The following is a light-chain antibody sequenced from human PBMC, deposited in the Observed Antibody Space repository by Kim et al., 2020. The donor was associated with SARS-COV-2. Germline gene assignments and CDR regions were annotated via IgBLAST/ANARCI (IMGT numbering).Light chain of an antibody. V-gene: IGLV2-14*03. J-gene: IGLJ2*01. Sequence: QSALTQPAYVSGSPGQSITISCTGTSSDVGGYNYVSWYQQHPGKVPKLMIYDVNKRPSGVSNRFSASKSGNTASLTISGLQAEDEADYYCSSYTTSSTVLFGGGTQLTVL. CDR3: SSYTTSSTVL. CDR2: DVN. CDR1: SSDVGGYNY.